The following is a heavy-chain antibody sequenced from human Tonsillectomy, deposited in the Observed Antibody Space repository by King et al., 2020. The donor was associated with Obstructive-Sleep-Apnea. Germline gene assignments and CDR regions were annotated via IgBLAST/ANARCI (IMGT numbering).Heavy chain of an antibody. CDR1: GFTFSSYW. D-gene: IGHD3-10*01. CDR2: IKQDGSEK. J-gene: IGHJ4*02. CDR3: ARVLLWFGELTY. Sequence: VQLVESGGALVQPGGSLRLSCATSGFTFSSYWMTWVRHAPGKGLEWVANIKQDGSEKYYADSVKGRFIISRDNAQNSLYLQMDSLGAGDTAVYYCARVLLWFGELTYWGQGTLVTVSS. V-gene: IGHV3-7*01.